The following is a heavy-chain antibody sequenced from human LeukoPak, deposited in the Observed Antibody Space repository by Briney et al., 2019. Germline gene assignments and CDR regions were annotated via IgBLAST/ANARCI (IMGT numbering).Heavy chain of an antibody. CDR2: ISGSGGST. CDR3: AKGARNGDFWSGYYTNYYYYMDV. Sequence: GGSLRLSCAASGFTFSSYAMSWVRQAPGKGLEWVSAISGSGGSTYYADSVKGRFTISRDNSKNTLYLQMNSLRAEDTAVYYCAKGARNGDFWSGYYTNYYYYMDVWGKGTTVTVSS. CDR1: GFTFSSYA. V-gene: IGHV3-23*01. J-gene: IGHJ6*03. D-gene: IGHD3-3*01.